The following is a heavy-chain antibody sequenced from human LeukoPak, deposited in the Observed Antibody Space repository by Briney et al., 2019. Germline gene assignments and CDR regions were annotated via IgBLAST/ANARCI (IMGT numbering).Heavy chain of an antibody. D-gene: IGHD4-17*01. CDR1: GFTFSDYY. V-gene: IGHV3-11*04. Sequence: GGSLRLSCAASGFTFSDYYMSWIRQAPGKGLEWVSYISSSGSTIYYADSVKGRFTISRDNTKNSLYLQMNSLRAEDTAIYYCARDWLRTTVTLFDYWGQGTLVTVSS. CDR3: ARDWLRTTVTLFDY. J-gene: IGHJ4*02. CDR2: ISSSGSTI.